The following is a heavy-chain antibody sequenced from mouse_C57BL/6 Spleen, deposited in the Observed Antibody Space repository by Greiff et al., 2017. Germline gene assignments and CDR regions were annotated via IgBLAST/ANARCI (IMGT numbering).Heavy chain of an antibody. CDR1: GFTFSDYY. V-gene: IGHV5-16*01. D-gene: IGHD2-3*01. Sequence: EVHLVESEGGLVQPGSSMKLSCTASGFTFSDYYMAWVRQVPEKGLEWVANINYDGSSTYYLDSLKSRFIISRDNAKNILYLQMSSLKSEDTATYYCARDGGYDGYFYAMDYWGQGTSVTVSS. J-gene: IGHJ4*01. CDR3: ARDGGYDGYFYAMDY. CDR2: INYDGSST.